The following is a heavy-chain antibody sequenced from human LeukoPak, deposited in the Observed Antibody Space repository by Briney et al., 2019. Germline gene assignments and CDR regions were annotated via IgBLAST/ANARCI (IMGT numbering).Heavy chain of an antibody. J-gene: IGHJ5*02. CDR3: ARVYGGWFDP. D-gene: IGHD4-23*01. V-gene: IGHV4-39*07. CDR1: SGSISSRSYY. Sequence: PSETLSLTCTVSSGSISSRSYYWGWIRQPPGKGLEWIGSIYYSGSTNYNPSLKSRVTISVDTSKNQFSLKLSSVTAADTAVYYCARVYGGWFDPWGQGTLVTVSS. CDR2: IYYSGST.